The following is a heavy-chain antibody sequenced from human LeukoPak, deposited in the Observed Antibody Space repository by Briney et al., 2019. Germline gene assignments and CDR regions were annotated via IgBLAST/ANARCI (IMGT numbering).Heavy chain of an antibody. CDR2: IRYDATNG. J-gene: IGHJ6*02. D-gene: IGHD2-2*01. Sequence: PGGSLRLSCAASAFNFSGYGMHWVRQAPGKGLGWVAFIRYDATNGNYADSVKGRFTISRDNSKNTLYLQVNSLRAEDTAVYYCAKDRCSTTSCYAGYYYGMDVWGQGTTVTVSS. CDR3: AKDRCSTTSCYAGYYYGMDV. V-gene: IGHV3-30*02. CDR1: AFNFSGYG.